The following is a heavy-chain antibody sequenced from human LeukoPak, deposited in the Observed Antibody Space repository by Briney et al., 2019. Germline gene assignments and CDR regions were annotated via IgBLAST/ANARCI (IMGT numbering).Heavy chain of an antibody. CDR2: ITGNSGLI. V-gene: IGHV3-23*01. J-gene: IGHJ4*02. D-gene: IGHD5-12*01. Sequence: TGGSLRLSCAASGFTFSSYAMSWVRQAPGKGLEWVSVITGNSGLIYYADSVKGRFTISRDNSKNTVYLQMNSLRAEDTATYYCVKDRKPDSRYNFDYWGQGTLVTVSS. CDR3: VKDRKPDSRYNFDY. CDR1: GFTFSSYA.